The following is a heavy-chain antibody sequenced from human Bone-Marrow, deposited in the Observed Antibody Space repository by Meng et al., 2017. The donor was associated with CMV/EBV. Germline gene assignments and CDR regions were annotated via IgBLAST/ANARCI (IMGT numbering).Heavy chain of an antibody. J-gene: IGHJ6*02. CDR3: GGNSAGMDV. CDR1: GFTFSSYA. CDR2: ISSNGGST. D-gene: IGHD4-23*01. V-gene: IGHV3-64*02. Sequence: GESLKISCAASGFTFSSYAMHWVRQAPGKGLEYVSAISSNGGSTYYADSVKGRFTISRDNSKNTLYLQMNSLRAEDTAVYYCGGNSAGMDVWGQGTTVTVSS.